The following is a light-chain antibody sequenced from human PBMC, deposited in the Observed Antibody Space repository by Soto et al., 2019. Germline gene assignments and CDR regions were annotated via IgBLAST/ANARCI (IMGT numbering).Light chain of an antibody. CDR1: KSVSSY. CDR3: PQRSVWPLT. CDR2: DSS. V-gene: IGKV3-11*01. Sequence: EIVLTQFPAIQCLSPGDGATLACSAIKSVSSYLAWYAHKRGQAPRILIYDSSHRETGIPARFSCSGSGTGCSLIISSLEHEDFAVSYCPQRSVWPLTFGGGTKVDI. J-gene: IGKJ4*01.